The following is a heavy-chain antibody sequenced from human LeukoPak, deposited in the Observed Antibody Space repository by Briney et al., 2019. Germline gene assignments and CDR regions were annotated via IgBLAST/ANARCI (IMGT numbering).Heavy chain of an antibody. V-gene: IGHV3-23*01. J-gene: IGHJ4*02. CDR1: GLTFSSYA. CDR2: ISGSGSIT. CDR3: AKDMGYCSSATCYGLDY. D-gene: IGHD2-2*01. Sequence: GGSLRLSCAASGLTFSSYAMSWVRQAPGKGLEWVSSISGSGSITSYADSVKGRFTISRDNSKNTLYLQMNSLRAEDTAIYYCAKDMGYCSSATCYGLDYWGQGTLVTVSS.